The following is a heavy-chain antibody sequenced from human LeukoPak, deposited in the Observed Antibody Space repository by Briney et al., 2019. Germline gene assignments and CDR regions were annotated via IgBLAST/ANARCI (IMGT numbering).Heavy chain of an antibody. CDR1: GGSIRSTSYY. D-gene: IGHD3-3*01. CDR2: INHSGST. Sequence: SETLSLTCTVSGGSIRSTSYYWGWIRQPPGKGLEWIGEINHSGSTNYNPSLKSRVTISVDTSKNQFSLKLSSVTAADTAVYYCARGRSYDFWSGRFGYFDYWGQGTLVTVSS. J-gene: IGHJ4*02. V-gene: IGHV4-39*07. CDR3: ARGRSYDFWSGRFGYFDY.